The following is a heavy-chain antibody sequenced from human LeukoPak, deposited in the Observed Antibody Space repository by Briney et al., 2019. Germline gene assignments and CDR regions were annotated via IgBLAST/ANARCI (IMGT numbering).Heavy chain of an antibody. V-gene: IGHV3-15*01. J-gene: IGHJ5*02. CDR1: GFTFSNAW. CDR2: IKSKTDGGTT. Sequence: KPGGSLRLSCAAPGFTFSNAWMSWVRQAPGKGLEWVGRIKSKTDGGTTDYAAPVEGRFTISRDDSKNTLYLQMNSLKTEDTAVYYCTTEITMIVVVTPPWGQGTLVTVSS. CDR3: TTEITMIVVVTPP. D-gene: IGHD3-22*01.